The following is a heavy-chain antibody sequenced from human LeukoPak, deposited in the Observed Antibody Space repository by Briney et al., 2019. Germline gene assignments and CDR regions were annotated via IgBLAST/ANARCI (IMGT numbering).Heavy chain of an antibody. CDR3: AKINPYDYVWGSADY. CDR2: MSTSGAST. J-gene: IGHJ4*02. V-gene: IGHV3-23*01. D-gene: IGHD3-16*01. Sequence: GGSLRLSCAASGFTFSSYAMSWVRQAPGKGLEWVSTMSTSGASTYYADSVKGRFTISRDNSKNTLYLQMNSLRAEDTAVYYCAKINPYDYVWGSADYWGQGTLVTVSS. CDR1: GFTFSSYA.